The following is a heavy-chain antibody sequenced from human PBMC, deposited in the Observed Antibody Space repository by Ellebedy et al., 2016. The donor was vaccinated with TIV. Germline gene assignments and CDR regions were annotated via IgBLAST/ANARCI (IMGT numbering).Heavy chain of an antibody. Sequence: MPSETLSLTCTVSGGSISSGDYYWSWIRQPPGKGLEWIGYIYYSGSTYYNPSLKSRVTISVDTSKNQFSLKLSSVTAADTAVYYCARRQRGSGYGDYWGQGTLVTVSS. CDR1: GGSISSGDYY. V-gene: IGHV4-30-4*01. CDR3: ARRQRGSGYGDY. D-gene: IGHD5-12*01. J-gene: IGHJ4*02. CDR2: IYYSGST.